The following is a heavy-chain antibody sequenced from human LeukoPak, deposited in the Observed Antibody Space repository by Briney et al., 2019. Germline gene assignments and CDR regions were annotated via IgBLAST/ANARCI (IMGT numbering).Heavy chain of an antibody. D-gene: IGHD4-17*01. CDR1: GFTFSGSA. J-gene: IGHJ4*02. Sequence: GGSLTLSCAASGFTFSGSAMHWVRQASGKGLGWVGRIRSKANSYATAYAASVKGRFTISRDDSKNTAYLQMNSLKTEDTAVYYCTILLVGYGDYGGYWGQGTLVTVSS. CDR2: IRSKANSYAT. CDR3: TILLVGYGDYGGY. V-gene: IGHV3-73*01.